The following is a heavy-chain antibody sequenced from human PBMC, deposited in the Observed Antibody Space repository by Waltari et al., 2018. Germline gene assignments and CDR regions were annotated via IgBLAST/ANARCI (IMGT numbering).Heavy chain of an antibody. Sequence: QVQLQQWGAGLLKPSETLSLTCAVYGGSFSGYYWSWIRQPPGKGLEWIGEINHSGSTNDNPSLKSRVTISVDTSKNQFSLKLSSVTAADTAVYYCARVGRRITMIVVAQGAFDIWGQGTMVTVSS. V-gene: IGHV4-34*01. CDR2: INHSGST. D-gene: IGHD3-22*01. CDR3: ARVGRRITMIVVAQGAFDI. CDR1: GGSFSGYY. J-gene: IGHJ3*02.